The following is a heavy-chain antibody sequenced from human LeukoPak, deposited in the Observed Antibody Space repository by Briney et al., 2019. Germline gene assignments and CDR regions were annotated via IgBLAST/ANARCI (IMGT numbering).Heavy chain of an antibody. V-gene: IGHV3-53*05. CDR2: IYSGGST. CDR1: GFTVSSNY. Sequence: GGSLRLSCAASGFTVSSNYMSWVRQAPGKGLEWVSVIYSGGSTYYADSVKGRFTISRDNSKNTLYLQMNSLRAEDTAVYYCARDGPGIAVAGPYYYYYGMDVWGQGTTVTVSS. D-gene: IGHD6-19*01. J-gene: IGHJ6*02. CDR3: ARDGPGIAVAGPYYYYYGMDV.